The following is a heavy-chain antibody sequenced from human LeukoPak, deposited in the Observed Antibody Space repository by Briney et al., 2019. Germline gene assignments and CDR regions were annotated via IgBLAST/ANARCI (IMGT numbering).Heavy chain of an antibody. V-gene: IGHV3-23*01. Sequence: GGSLRLSCAASGFTFSSYAMSWVRQAPGKGLEWDSAISGSGGSTYYADSVKGRFTISRDNSKNTLYLQMNSLRAEDTAVYYCAKDYYCSSTSCHARAFDIWGQGTMVTVSS. CDR1: GFTFSSYA. CDR2: ISGSGGST. D-gene: IGHD2-2*01. CDR3: AKDYYCSSTSCHARAFDI. J-gene: IGHJ3*02.